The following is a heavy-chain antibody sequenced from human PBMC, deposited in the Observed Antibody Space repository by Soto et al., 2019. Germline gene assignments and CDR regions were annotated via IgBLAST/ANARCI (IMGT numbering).Heavy chain of an antibody. D-gene: IGHD3-16*02. CDR1: GGYISGSDYY. CDR2: IYHTGET. J-gene: IGHJ1*01. V-gene: IGHV4-39*01. CDR3: SPQGYRI. Sequence: SETLSLTCRVSGGYISGSDYYWGWIRQSPGKGLEWIGSIYHTGETYYKSSLKSRISISVDTSKNQFYLQLRSLTAADTAVYSCSPQGYRIWAQGTQVTVSS.